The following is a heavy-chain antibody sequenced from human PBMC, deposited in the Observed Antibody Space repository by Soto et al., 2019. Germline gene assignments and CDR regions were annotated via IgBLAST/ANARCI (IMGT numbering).Heavy chain of an antibody. Sequence: SETLSLTCTVSGGSISSYYWSWIRQPPGKGLEWIGYIYYSGSTDYNPSLKSRVTISVDTSKNQFSLKLSSVTAADTAVYYCARVTVTSEDYYYYYMDVWGKRTTVTVSS. D-gene: IGHD4-17*01. CDR3: ARVTVTSEDYYYYYMDV. CDR1: GGSISSYY. J-gene: IGHJ6*03. V-gene: IGHV4-59*08. CDR2: IYYSGST.